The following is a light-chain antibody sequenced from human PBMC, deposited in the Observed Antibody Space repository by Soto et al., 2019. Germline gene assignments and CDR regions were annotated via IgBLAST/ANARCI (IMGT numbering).Light chain of an antibody. V-gene: IGKV3-20*01. Sequence: EIVLTQSPGTLSVSPGERATLSCRASQSISSSQLAWYQQKPGQAPRLLIHGVSTRDTGIPDRFSGSGSGTDFTLTISRLEPEDFVVYYCKKYGGLHKWTFGQGTKVEI. CDR1: QSISSSQ. CDR2: GVS. CDR3: KKYGGLHKWT. J-gene: IGKJ1*01.